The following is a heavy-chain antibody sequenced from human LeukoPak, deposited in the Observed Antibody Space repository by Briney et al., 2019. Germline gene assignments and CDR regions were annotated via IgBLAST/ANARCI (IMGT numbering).Heavy chain of an antibody. Sequence: ASVKVSCKASGGTFSSYAISWVRQAPGQGLEWMGIINPSGGGTSYAQKFQGRVTMTRDTSTSTVYMELSSLRSEDTAVYYCARAQGETTMGIDYWGQGTLVTVSS. J-gene: IGHJ4*02. D-gene: IGHD5-18*01. V-gene: IGHV1-46*01. CDR2: INPSGGGT. CDR1: GGTFSSYA. CDR3: ARAQGETTMGIDY.